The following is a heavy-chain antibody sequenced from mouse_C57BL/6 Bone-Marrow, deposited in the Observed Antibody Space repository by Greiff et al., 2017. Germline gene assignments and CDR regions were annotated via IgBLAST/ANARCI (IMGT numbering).Heavy chain of an antibody. Sequence: SGAELARPGASVKLSCKASGYTFTSYGISWVKQRTGQGLEWIGEIYPRSGNTYYNEKFKGKATLTADKSSSTAYMELRSLTSEDSAVYFCARYYYGSTPFAYWGQGTLVTVSA. V-gene: IGHV1-81*01. CDR1: GYTFTSYG. CDR2: IYPRSGNT. J-gene: IGHJ3*01. CDR3: ARYYYGSTPFAY. D-gene: IGHD1-1*01.